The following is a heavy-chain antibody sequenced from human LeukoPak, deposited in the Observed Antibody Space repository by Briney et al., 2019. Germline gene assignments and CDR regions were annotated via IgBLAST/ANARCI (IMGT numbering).Heavy chain of an antibody. D-gene: IGHD5-24*01. CDR2: IYPGGSET. J-gene: IGHJ4*02. Sequence: PGAPRQFSCKGLGSISSSDLNAWFRQRPGRGLEMMVIIYPGGSETRYGPSFQGQVTISADSSTSTAYLQWSSLRASDTAMYYCARASRDGYNQNFDHWGQGTLVTVSS. CDR3: ARASRDGYNQNFDH. CDR1: GSISSSDL. V-gene: IGHV5-51*01.